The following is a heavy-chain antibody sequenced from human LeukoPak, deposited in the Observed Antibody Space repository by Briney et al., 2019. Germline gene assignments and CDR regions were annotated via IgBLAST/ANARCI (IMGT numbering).Heavy chain of an antibody. CDR1: GFTFSTYG. J-gene: IGHJ6*03. Sequence: GGSLRHSCAASGFTFSTYGMHWVRQAPGKGLEWVAFIRYDGSNKYYGDSVKGRFTISRDNSKNTLYLQMDSLRAEDTGVYYCAKDRGIGQLLPDYYYYMDVWGKGTTVSVSS. CDR3: AKDRGIGQLLPDYYYYMDV. CDR2: IRYDGSNK. V-gene: IGHV3-30*02. D-gene: IGHD2-2*01.